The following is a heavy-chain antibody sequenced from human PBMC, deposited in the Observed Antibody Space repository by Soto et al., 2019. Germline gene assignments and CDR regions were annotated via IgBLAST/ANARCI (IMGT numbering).Heavy chain of an antibody. J-gene: IGHJ4*02. CDR1: GFTFYNSW. CDR3: NADRRSGYDPLFDF. D-gene: IGHD5-12*01. Sequence: GGALSLFSTASGFTFYNSWMSWVRQAPVKAVEWVGRVKTKTDGGATDYTAPVKGRFTISRDVSQNTLYLQMNSLQTDDTVADYCNADRRSGYDPLFDFWGQRTL. V-gene: IGHV3-15*01. CDR2: VKTKTDGGAT.